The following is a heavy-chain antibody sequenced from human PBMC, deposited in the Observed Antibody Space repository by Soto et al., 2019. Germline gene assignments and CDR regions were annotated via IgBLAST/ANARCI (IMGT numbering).Heavy chain of an antibody. D-gene: IGHD5-12*01. CDR3: ARDSPIGSTFSGYDAIDS. Sequence: SVKVSCKSSGDAFKTYSVSWVRQAPGQGLEWLGGIIPILGKPMYAQKFQGRVSITADKSTSTAYMELTSLTSKDTAVYYCARDSPIGSTFSGYDAIDSWGQGTLVTVSS. J-gene: IGHJ4*02. CDR2: IIPILGKP. V-gene: IGHV1-69*06. CDR1: GDAFKTYS.